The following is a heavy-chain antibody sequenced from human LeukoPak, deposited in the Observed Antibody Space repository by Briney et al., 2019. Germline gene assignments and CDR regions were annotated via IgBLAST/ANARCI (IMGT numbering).Heavy chain of an antibody. CDR1: GFTFSSYA. V-gene: IGHV3-30-3*01. Sequence: GGSLRLSCAASGFTFSSYAMHWVRQAPGKGLEWVAVISYDGSNKYYADSVKGRFTISRDNSKNTLYLEMNSLRAEDTAVYYCARGGLYYDYSGTDYWGQGTLVTVSS. J-gene: IGHJ4*02. CDR2: ISYDGSNK. CDR3: ARGGLYYDYSGTDY. D-gene: IGHD3-16*01.